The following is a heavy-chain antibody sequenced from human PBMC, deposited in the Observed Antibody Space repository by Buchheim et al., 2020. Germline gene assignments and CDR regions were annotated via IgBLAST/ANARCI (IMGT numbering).Heavy chain of an antibody. CDR1: GFTFRSYW. V-gene: IGHV3-74*01. CDR3: ARGRDYYYYYYMDV. CDR2: MNSDGSST. Sequence: EVQLVESGGGLVQPGGSLRLSCAASGFTFRSYWMHWVRQASEKGLVWVSRMNSDGSSTTYADSVKGRFTISRDNAKNTLYLQMNSLRAEDTAVYYCARGRDYYYYYYMDVWGKGTT. J-gene: IGHJ6*03.